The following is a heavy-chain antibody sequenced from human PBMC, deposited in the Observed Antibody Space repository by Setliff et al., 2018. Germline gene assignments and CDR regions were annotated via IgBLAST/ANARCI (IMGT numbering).Heavy chain of an antibody. CDR3: ARLSGFLYVDV. CDR1: GVSIANTASY. D-gene: IGHD3-3*01. Sequence: PSETLSLTCNVSGVSIANTASYWSWIRQPAGKALEWIGRIYSSGGSIYNPSLKSRVTISVDTSKNQFSLKLSSVTAADTAMYYCARLSGFLYVDVWGKGTTVTVSS. CDR2: IYSSGGS. V-gene: IGHV4-61*02. J-gene: IGHJ6*03.